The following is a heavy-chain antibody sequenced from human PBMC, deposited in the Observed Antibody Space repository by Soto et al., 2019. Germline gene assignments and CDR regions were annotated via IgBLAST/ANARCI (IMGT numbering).Heavy chain of an antibody. V-gene: IGHV3-23*01. CDR2: FTDSGTGT. CDR1: GFPFTSCV. D-gene: IGHD6-13*01. CDR3: AKGLINGRWYAED. Sequence: EVHLLESGGGWLHPGEPLRLSCGALGFPFTSCVLTWSRKAPGKGLEWVSGFTDSGTGTYYADSVKGRFTISRDNSKNTMYLQMNNLRAEDTGVYYCAKGLINGRWYAEDWGQGTLVTVSS. J-gene: IGHJ4*02.